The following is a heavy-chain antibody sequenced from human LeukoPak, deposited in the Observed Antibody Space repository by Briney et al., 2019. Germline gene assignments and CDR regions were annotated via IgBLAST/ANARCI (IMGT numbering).Heavy chain of an antibody. V-gene: IGHV4-34*01. Sequence: SETLSLTCAVYGGSFSGYYWCWIRRPPGKGLEWIGEINHSGSTNYNPSLKSRVTISVDTSKNQFSLKLSSVTAADTAVYYCARRGDYWGQGTLVTVSS. J-gene: IGHJ4*02. CDR3: ARRGDY. CDR1: GGSFSGYY. CDR2: INHSGST.